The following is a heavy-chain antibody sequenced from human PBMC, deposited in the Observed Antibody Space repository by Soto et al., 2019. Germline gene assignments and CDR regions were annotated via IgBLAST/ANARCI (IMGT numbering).Heavy chain of an antibody. CDR3: AREDSSGWYLNYYYGMDV. D-gene: IGHD6-19*01. J-gene: IGHJ6*02. CDR2: TSAYNGNT. Sequence: ASVKVSCKASGYTFTSYGISWVRQAPGQGLEWMGWTSAYNGNTNYAQKLQGRVTMTTDTSTSTAYMELRSLRSDDTAVYYCAREDSSGWYLNYYYGMDVWGQGTTVTVSS. CDR1: GYTFTSYG. V-gene: IGHV1-18*01.